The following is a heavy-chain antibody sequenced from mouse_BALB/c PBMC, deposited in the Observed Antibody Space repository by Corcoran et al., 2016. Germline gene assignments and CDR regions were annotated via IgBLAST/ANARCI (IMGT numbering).Heavy chain of an antibody. Sequence: LVKTGASVKISCKASGYSFTGYYMHWVKQSHGKSLEWIGYISCYNGATSYNQKFKGKATFTVDTSSSTAYMQFNSLTSEDSAVYYCVRDYGSSAWFAYWGQGTLVTVSA. CDR3: VRDYGSSAWFAY. D-gene: IGHD1-1*01. V-gene: IGHV1S34*01. J-gene: IGHJ3*01. CDR1: GYSFTGYY. CDR2: ISCYNGAT.